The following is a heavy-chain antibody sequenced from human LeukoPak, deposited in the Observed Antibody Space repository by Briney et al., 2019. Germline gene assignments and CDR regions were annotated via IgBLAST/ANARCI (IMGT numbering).Heavy chain of an antibody. CDR2: ISGSGGST. J-gene: IGHJ4*02. V-gene: IGHV3-23*01. CDR1: GFIFSNYA. CDR3: AKSTSWTKPIY. Sequence: PGGSLRLSCAGSGFIFSNYAMSWVRQAPGKGLEWVSAISGSGGSTYYADSVKGRFTISRDNSKNTLYLQMNSLRAEDTAVYYCAKSTSWTKPIYWGQGTLVTVSS. D-gene: IGHD2-2*01.